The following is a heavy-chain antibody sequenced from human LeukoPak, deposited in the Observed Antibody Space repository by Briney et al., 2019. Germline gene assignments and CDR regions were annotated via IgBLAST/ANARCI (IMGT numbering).Heavy chain of an antibody. D-gene: IGHD2-21*02. CDR2: IYYSGST. J-gene: IGHJ4*02. CDR3: ARGPPYCGGDCYYDY. CDR1: GGSISSYY. Sequence: PSETLSLTCTVSGGSISSYYWSWIRQPPGKGLGWIGYIYYSGSTNYNPSLKSRVTISVDTSKNQFSLKLSSVTAADTAVYYCARGPPYCGGDCYYDYWGQGTLVTVSS. V-gene: IGHV4-59*01.